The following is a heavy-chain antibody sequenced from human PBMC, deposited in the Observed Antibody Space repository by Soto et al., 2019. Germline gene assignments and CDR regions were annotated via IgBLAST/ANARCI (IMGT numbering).Heavy chain of an antibody. Sequence: PGGSLRLSCAASGFTFSNAWMSWVRQAPGKGLEWVGRIKSKTDGGTTDYAAPVIGRFTISRDDSKNTLYLQMNSLKTEDTAVYYCTTXVMITFGGVIVPTTLDYWGQGTLVTVSS. D-gene: IGHD3-16*02. CDR3: TTXVMITFGGVIVPTTLDY. V-gene: IGHV3-15*01. CDR2: IKSKTDGGTT. CDR1: GFTFSNAW. J-gene: IGHJ4*02.